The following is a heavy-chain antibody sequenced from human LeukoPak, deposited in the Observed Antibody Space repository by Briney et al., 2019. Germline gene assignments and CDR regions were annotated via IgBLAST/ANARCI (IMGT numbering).Heavy chain of an antibody. D-gene: IGHD3-16*01. V-gene: IGHV1-46*01. J-gene: IGHJ4*02. Sequence: GASVKRSCKASGYNFSSYYIHWGRQNPGQGLEWMGLLNPSRGTTAYAPKFQGRVTMTRDTSSNTVYMELRGLRSDDTAIYYCARDATRGIGGSYDLDFWGQGSLVTVSS. CDR1: GYNFSSYY. CDR3: ARDATRGIGGSYDLDF. CDR2: LNPSRGTT.